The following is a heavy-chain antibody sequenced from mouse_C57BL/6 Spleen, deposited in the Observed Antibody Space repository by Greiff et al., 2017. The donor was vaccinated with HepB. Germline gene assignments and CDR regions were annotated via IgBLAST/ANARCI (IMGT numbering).Heavy chain of an antibody. Sequence: VQLQESGAELVRPGTSVKVSCKASGYAFTNYLIEGVKQRPGQGLEWIGVINPGSGGTNYNEKFKGKATLTADKSSSTAYMQLSSLTSEDSAVYFCARRDGSSWDYAMDYWGQGTSVTVSS. V-gene: IGHV1-54*01. CDR1: GYAFTNYL. CDR3: ARRDGSSWDYAMDY. D-gene: IGHD1-1*01. CDR2: INPGSGGT. J-gene: IGHJ4*01.